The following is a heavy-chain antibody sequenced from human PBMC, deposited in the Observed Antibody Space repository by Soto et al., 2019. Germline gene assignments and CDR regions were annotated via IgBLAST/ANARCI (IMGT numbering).Heavy chain of an antibody. CDR3: ARDLVMVRGPLDY. CDR2: IYYSGST. D-gene: IGHD3-10*01. Sequence: SETLSLTCTVSGGSVSSGSYYRSWIRQPPGKGLEWIGYIYYSGSTNYNPSLKSRVTISVDTSKNQFSLKLSSVTAADTAVYYCARDLVMVRGPLDYWGQGTLVTVPS. V-gene: IGHV4-61*01. CDR1: GGSVSSGSYY. J-gene: IGHJ4*02.